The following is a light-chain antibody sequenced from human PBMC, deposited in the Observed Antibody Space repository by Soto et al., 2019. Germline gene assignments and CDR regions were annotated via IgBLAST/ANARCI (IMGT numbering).Light chain of an antibody. CDR2: RND. J-gene: IGLJ2*01. CDR3: AAWDDSLSGRVV. Sequence: QSVLTQPPSASGTPGQRVTISCSGSSSNIGSNYVYWYQQLPGAAPKVLIYRNDLRPSGVPDRFSGSRSGTSSSLAISGLRSEDEVDYYCAAWDDSLSGRVVFGGGTKVTVL. CDR1: SSNIGSNY. V-gene: IGLV1-47*01.